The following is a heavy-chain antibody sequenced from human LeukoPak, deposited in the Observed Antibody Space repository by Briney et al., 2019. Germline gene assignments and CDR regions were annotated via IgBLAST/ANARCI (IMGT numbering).Heavy chain of an antibody. D-gene: IGHD3-3*01. CDR1: GGSVSSDGYF. V-gene: IGHV4-61*08. Sequence: PSETLSLTCTVSGGSVSSDGYFWNWIRQPPGKGLEWIGYIYYSGSTNYNPSLKSRVTISVDTSKNQFSLKLSSVTAADTAVYYCARAHYDFWSGPSLDYWGQGTLVTVSS. CDR3: ARAHYDFWSGPSLDY. CDR2: IYYSGST. J-gene: IGHJ4*02.